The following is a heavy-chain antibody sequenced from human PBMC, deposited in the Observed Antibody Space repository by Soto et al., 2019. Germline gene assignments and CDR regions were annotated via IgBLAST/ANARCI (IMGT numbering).Heavy chain of an antibody. V-gene: IGHV4-31*03. CDR1: GGSIGSGGYS. CDR2: IYYSGST. CDR3: ARGGRRSSGMDV. J-gene: IGHJ6*02. Sequence: PSETLGLTCTVSGGSIGSGGYSGGWIRQHPGKGLEWIGYIYYSGSTYYNPSLKSRVTISVDTSKNQFSLKLSSVTAADTAVYYCARGGRRSSGMDVWGQGTTVT.